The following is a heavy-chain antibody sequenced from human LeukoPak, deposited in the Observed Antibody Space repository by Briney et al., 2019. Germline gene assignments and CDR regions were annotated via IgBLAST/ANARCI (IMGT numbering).Heavy chain of an antibody. CDR1: GYTFTSYY. CDR2: INPSGGST. V-gene: IGHV1-46*01. CDR3: ARDLSFGSSGWYRYYYYGMDV. J-gene: IGHJ6*02. D-gene: IGHD6-19*01. Sequence: ASVKVSCKASGYTFTSYYMHWVRQAPGQGLEWMGIINPSGGSTSYAQKFQGRVTMTRDTSTSTVYMELRSLGSDDTAVYYCARDLSFGSSGWYRYYYYGMDVWGQGTTVTVSS.